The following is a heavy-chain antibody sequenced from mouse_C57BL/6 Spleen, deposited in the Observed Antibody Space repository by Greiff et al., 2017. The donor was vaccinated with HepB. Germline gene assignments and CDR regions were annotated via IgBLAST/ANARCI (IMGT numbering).Heavy chain of an antibody. J-gene: IGHJ2*01. D-gene: IGHD1-1*01. V-gene: IGHV1-4*01. CDR2: INPSSGYT. CDR1: GYTFTSYT. CDR3: ARGGVVDFDY. Sequence: QVQLQQSGAELARPGASVKMSCKASGYTFTSYTMHWVKQRPGQGLEWIGYINPSSGYTKYNQKFKDKATLTADKSSSTAYMQLSSLTSEASAVYYCARGGVVDFDYWGQGTTLTVSS.